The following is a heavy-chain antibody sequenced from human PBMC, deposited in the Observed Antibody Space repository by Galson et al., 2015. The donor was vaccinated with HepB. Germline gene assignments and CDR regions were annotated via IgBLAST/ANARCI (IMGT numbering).Heavy chain of an antibody. D-gene: IGHD3-10*01. J-gene: IGHJ4*02. CDR3: ARVGYYGSGGNRFDY. Sequence: LSLTCAVYGGSFSGYYWSWIRQPPGKGLEWIGEIDHSGSTNFNPSLKSRVTISVDTSKNQFSLKLSSVTAADTAVYYCARVGYYGSGGNRFDYWGQGTLVTVSS. V-gene: IGHV4-34*01. CDR1: GGSFSGYY. CDR2: IDHSGST.